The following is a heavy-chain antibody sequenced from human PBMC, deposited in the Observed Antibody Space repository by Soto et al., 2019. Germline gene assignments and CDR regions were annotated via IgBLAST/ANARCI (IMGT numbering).Heavy chain of an antibody. V-gene: IGHV4-39*01. CDR1: GGSISSSSYY. Sequence: SETLSLTCTVSGGSISSSSYYWGWIRQPPGKGLEWIGSIYYSGSTYYNLSLKSRVTISVDTSKNQFSLKLSSVTAADTAVYYCARGRYDFWSGYSGLDYWGQGTLVTVSS. CDR3: ARGRYDFWSGYSGLDY. D-gene: IGHD3-3*01. CDR2: IYYSGST. J-gene: IGHJ4*02.